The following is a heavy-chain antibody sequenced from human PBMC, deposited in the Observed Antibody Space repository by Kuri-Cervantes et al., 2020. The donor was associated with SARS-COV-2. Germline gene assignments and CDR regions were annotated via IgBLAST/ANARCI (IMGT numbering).Heavy chain of an antibody. J-gene: IGHJ3*02. V-gene: IGHV1-18*01. D-gene: IGHD2-2*01. Sequence: ASLKVSCKASGDTFTSYGISWVRQAPGQGLEWMGWISAYNGNTNYAQKLQGRVTMTTDTSTSTAYMELRSLRSDDTAVYYCARPRGIVVVPAAMGGAFDIWGQGTMVTVSS. CDR2: ISAYNGNT. CDR1: GDTFTSYG. CDR3: ARPRGIVVVPAAMGGAFDI.